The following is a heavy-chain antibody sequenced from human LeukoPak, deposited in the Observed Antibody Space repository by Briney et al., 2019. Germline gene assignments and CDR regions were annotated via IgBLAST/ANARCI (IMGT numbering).Heavy chain of an antibody. D-gene: IGHD4-11*01. V-gene: IGHV1-8*02. J-gene: IGHJ5*02. CDR1: GGTFSSYA. CDR2: MNPNSGNT. CDR3: AKDTDYSNYRWFDP. Sequence: ASVKVSCKASGGTFSSYAISWVRQAPGQGLEWMGWMNPNSGNTGYAQKFQGRVTMTRNTSISTAYMELSSLRSEDTAIYYCAKDTDYSNYRWFDPWGQGTLVTVSS.